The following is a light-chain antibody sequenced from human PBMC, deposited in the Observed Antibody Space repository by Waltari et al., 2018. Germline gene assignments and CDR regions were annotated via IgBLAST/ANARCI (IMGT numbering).Light chain of an antibody. V-gene: IGLV2-23*02. Sequence: QSALTQPASVSGSPGQSFTISCPGTSSDVGGYNLLSWYQQHPGKAPKLLIYDVSERPSGVSSRFSGSKSGNTASLTISGIQADDEADYYCCSYAGSFTWVFGGGTKVTVL. J-gene: IGLJ3*02. CDR2: DVS. CDR3: CSYAGSFTWV. CDR1: SSDVGGYNL.